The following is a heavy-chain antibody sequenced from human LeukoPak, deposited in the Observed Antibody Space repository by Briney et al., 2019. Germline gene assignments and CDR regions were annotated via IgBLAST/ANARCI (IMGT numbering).Heavy chain of an antibody. D-gene: IGHD4-17*01. CDR1: GGTFSSYA. CDR2: INPNSGGT. V-gene: IGHV1-2*04. J-gene: IGHJ4*02. CDR3: ARDLGDTALDY. Sequence: ASVKVSCKASGGTFSSYAISWVRQAPGQGLEWMGWINPNSGGTNYAQKFQGWVTMTRDTSISTAYMELSRLRSDDTAVYYCARDLGDTALDYWGQGTLVTVSS.